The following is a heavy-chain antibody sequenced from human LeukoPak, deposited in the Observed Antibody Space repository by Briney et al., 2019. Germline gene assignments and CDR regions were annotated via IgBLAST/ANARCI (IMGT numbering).Heavy chain of an antibody. CDR1: GLTFSYYW. CDR2: IDSDGSST. J-gene: IGHJ4*02. CDR3: VREGGYDPFEN. V-gene: IGHV3-74*01. Sequence: PGGSLRLSCAASGLTFSYYWMHWVRQAPGKGLVWVSRIDSDGSSTSYAGSVKGRFTISRDNAKNTLYLQMNSLRAEDTALYYCVREGGYDPFENWGQGTLVTVSS. D-gene: IGHD5-12*01.